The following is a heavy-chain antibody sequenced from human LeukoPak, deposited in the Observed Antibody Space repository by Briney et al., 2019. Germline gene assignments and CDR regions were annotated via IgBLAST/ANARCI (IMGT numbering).Heavy chain of an antibody. J-gene: IGHJ4*02. D-gene: IGHD6-13*01. Sequence: SETLSLTCTVSGGSISSSSYYWGWIRQPPGKGLEWIGSIYYSGSTYYNPSLKSRVTISVDTSKNQFSLKLSSVTAADTAVYYCARGPFYSSSWYFDYWGQGTLVTVSS. CDR1: GGSISSSSYY. CDR2: IYYSGST. V-gene: IGHV4-39*07. CDR3: ARGPFYSSSWYFDY.